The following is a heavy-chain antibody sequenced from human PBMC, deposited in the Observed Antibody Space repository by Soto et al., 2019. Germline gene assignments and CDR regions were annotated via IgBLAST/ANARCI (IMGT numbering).Heavy chain of an antibody. CDR1: GSSIIGYY. CDR3: VRGVGGSGLNWFDP. CDR2: IHYSGSA. D-gene: IGHD6-19*01. Sequence: QVQLQESGPGLVKPSETLSLTCTFSGSSIIGYYWTWIRQSPERGLEWIGYIHYSGSANYNPSLNSRLTMSVDRSKSQFSMKLASVTAADTAVYYCVRGVGGSGLNWFDPWGQGTLVTVSS. J-gene: IGHJ5*02. V-gene: IGHV4-59*12.